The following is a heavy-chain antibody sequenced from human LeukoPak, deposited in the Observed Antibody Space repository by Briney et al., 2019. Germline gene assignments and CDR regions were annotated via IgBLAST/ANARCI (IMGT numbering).Heavy chain of an antibody. J-gene: IGHJ5*02. D-gene: IGHD2-2*01. V-gene: IGHV3-30*02. CDR3: AKGEGVPAAPVFP. CDR1: GFTFSSYG. CDR2: IRYDGSNK. Sequence: GGSLRLSCAASGFTFSSYGMHWVRQAPGKGLEWVAFIRYDGSNKYYADSVKGRFTISRDNSKNTLYLQMNSLRAEDTAVYYCAKGEGVPAAPVFPWGPGTLVTVSS.